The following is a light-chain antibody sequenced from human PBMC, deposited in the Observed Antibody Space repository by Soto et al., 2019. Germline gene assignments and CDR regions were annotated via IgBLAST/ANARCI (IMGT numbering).Light chain of an antibody. CDR3: QQYNYWRLT. CDR2: GAS. V-gene: IGKV3-15*01. Sequence: EIVMTQSPATLSVSPGERATLSCRASQSINNNLAWYQQKRGQGPRLLIYGASSRATGTPARFSGSGSGTGFTLTISSPQSEDFAIYYCQQYNYWRLTFGGGTKVEIK. CDR1: QSINNN. J-gene: IGKJ4*01.